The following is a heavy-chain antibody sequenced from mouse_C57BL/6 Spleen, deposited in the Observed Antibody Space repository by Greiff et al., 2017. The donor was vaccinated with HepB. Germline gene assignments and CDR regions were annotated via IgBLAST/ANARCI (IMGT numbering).Heavy chain of an antibody. CDR1: GYTFTSYW. V-gene: IGHV1-64*01. D-gene: IGHD2-4*01. Sequence: QVQLQQPGAELVKPGASVKLSCKASGYTFTSYWMHWVKQRPGQGLEWIGMIHPNSGSTNYNEKFKSKATLTVDKSSSTAYMQLSSLTSEDSAVYYCARYYDDDGNWYFDVWGTGTTVTVSS. CDR3: ARYYDDDGNWYFDV. CDR2: IHPNSGST. J-gene: IGHJ1*03.